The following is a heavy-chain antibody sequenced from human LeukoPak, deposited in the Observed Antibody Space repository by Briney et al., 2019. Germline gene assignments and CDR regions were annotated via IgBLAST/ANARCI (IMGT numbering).Heavy chain of an antibody. CDR1: GGSFSGYY. CDR2: IYYSGST. J-gene: IGHJ3*02. CDR3: ARDGYYDSSGYYPDAFDI. V-gene: IGHV4-34*09. D-gene: IGHD3-22*01. Sequence: SETLSLTCAVYGGSFSGYYWSWNRQPPGKGLEWIGYIYYSGSTYYNPSLKSRVTISVDTSKNQFSLKLSSVTAADTAVYYCARDGYYDSSGYYPDAFDIWGQGTMVTVSS.